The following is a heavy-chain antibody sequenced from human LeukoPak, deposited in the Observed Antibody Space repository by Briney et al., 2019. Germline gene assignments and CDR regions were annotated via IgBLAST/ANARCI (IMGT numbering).Heavy chain of an antibody. J-gene: IGHJ4*02. CDR3: ARDIVGGTVAGTFD. Sequence: ASVKVSCKASGYTFTGYYMHWVRQAPGQGLEWMGWINPNSGGTNYAQKFQGRVTMTRDTSISTAYMELSRLRSDDTAVYYCARDIVGGTVAGTFDWGQGTLVTVSS. D-gene: IGHD6-19*01. V-gene: IGHV1-2*02. CDR1: GYTFTGYY. CDR2: INPNSGGT.